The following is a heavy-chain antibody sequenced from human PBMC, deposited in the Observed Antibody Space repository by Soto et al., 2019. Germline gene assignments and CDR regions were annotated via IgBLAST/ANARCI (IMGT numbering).Heavy chain of an antibody. CDR3: ARDQGQYYLDY. D-gene: IGHD4-4*01. V-gene: IGHV3-53*04. CDR1: GFTVSSNY. CDR2: IYTSGST. Sequence: GGSLRLSCAASGFTVSSNYVSWVRQAPGKGLEWVSLIYTSGSTYYADSVKGRFTVSRHNSKNTLYLQMDSLRAEDTAVYYCARDQGQYYLDYWGQGTLVTVSS. J-gene: IGHJ4*02.